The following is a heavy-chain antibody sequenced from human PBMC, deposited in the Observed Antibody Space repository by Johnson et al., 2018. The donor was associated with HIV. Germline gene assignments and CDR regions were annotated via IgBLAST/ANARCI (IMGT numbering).Heavy chain of an antibody. V-gene: IGHV3-7*01. CDR1: GFTFSSYW. J-gene: IGHJ3*02. D-gene: IGHD3-3*01. CDR3: ARSSISIVGVVISDAFDI. CDR2: IKQDGSEK. Sequence: GQLVESGGGLVQPGGSLRLSCAASGFTFSSYWMSWVRQAPGKGLEWVANIKQDGSEKYYVDSVKGRFTISRDNAKNSLYLQLNILRAEDTAGYYWARSSISIVGVVISDAFDIWGQGTMVTVSS.